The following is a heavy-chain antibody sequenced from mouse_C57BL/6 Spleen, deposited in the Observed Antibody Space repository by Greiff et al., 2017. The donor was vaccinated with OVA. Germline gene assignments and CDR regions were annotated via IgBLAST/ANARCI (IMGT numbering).Heavy chain of an antibody. Sequence: EVQLQQSGPELVKPGASVKMSCKASGYTFTDYNMHWVKQSHGKSLEWIGYINPNNGGTSYNQKFKGKATLTVNKSSSTAYMELRSLTSEDSAVYYCARIYYGDGDWYFDVWGTGTTVTVSS. V-gene: IGHV1-22*01. CDR2: INPNNGGT. CDR3: ARIYYGDGDWYFDV. J-gene: IGHJ1*03. CDR1: GYTFTDYN. D-gene: IGHD2-13*01.